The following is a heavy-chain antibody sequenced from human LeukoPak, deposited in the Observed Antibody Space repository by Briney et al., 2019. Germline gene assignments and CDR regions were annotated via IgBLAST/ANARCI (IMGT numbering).Heavy chain of an antibody. CDR3: ARLTPMVRENYAFDI. CDR1: GGSISSSSYY. CDR2: IYYSGST. V-gene: IGHV4-39*07. D-gene: IGHD3-10*01. Sequence: SETLSLTCTVSGGSISSSSYYWGWIRQPPGKGLEWIGSIYYSGSTYYNPSLKSRVTISVDTSKNQFSLKLSSVTAADTAVYYCARLTPMVRENYAFDIWGQGTMVTVSS. J-gene: IGHJ3*02.